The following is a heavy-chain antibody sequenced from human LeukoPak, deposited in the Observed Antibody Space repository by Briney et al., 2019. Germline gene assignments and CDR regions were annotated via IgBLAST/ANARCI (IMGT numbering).Heavy chain of an antibody. J-gene: IGHJ3*02. CDR3: ARDRHYYDSSGYYYVADAFDI. CDR2: ISYDGSNK. V-gene: IGHV3-30-3*01. CDR1: GFTFSSYA. D-gene: IGHD3-22*01. Sequence: PGTSLRLSCAASGFTFSSYAMHWVRQAPGKGLEWVAVISYDGSNKYYADSVKGRFTISRDNSKNTLYLQMNSLRAEDTAVYYCARDRHYYDSSGYYYVADAFDIWGQGTMVTVSS.